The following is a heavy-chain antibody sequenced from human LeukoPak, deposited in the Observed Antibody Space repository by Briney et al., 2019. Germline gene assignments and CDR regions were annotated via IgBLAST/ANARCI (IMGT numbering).Heavy chain of an antibody. D-gene: IGHD5-12*01. CDR2: ISAYNGNT. Sequence: ASVKVSCKASGYTFTSYGISWVRQAPGQGLEWMGWISAYNGNTNYAQKVQGRVTMTTDTSTSTAYMELRSLRSDDTAVYYCARGVARALYYYYGMDVWGQGTTVTVSS. CDR3: ARGVARALYYYYGMDV. J-gene: IGHJ6*02. V-gene: IGHV1-18*01. CDR1: GYTFTSYG.